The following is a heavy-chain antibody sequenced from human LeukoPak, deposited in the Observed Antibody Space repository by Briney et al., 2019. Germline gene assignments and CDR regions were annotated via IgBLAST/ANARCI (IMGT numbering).Heavy chain of an antibody. CDR3: ARDVRSGATVRYFDY. CDR1: GYTFTSYY. J-gene: IGHJ4*02. Sequence: ASVKVSCKASGYTFTSYYMHWVRPAPGQGLEWMGIINPSGGSTSYAQKFQGRVTMTRDTSTSTVYMELSSLRSEDTAAYYCARDVRSGATVRYFDYWGRGTLVTVSS. D-gene: IGHD4-17*01. V-gene: IGHV1-46*01. CDR2: INPSGGST.